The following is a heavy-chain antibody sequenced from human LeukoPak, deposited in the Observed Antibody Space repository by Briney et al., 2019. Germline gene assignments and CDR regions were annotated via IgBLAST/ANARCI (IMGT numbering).Heavy chain of an antibody. Sequence: GGSLRLSCAASGFTFSSYWMSWVRQAPGKGLEWVANIKQDGSEKYYMDSVKGRFTISRDNAKNSLYLQMNSLRAEDTAVYYCARDVSVATDAGFDIWGQGTMVTVSS. V-gene: IGHV3-7*01. CDR1: GFTFSSYW. D-gene: IGHD5-12*01. CDR2: IKQDGSEK. J-gene: IGHJ3*02. CDR3: ARDVSVATDAGFDI.